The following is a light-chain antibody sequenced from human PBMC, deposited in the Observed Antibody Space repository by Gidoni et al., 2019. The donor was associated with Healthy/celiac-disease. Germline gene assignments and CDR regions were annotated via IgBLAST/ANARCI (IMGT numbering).Light chain of an antibody. Sequence: DIQMTQSPSTLSASVGDRVTITCRASQSISSWLAWYQQKPGKAPKLLIYDAYSLESGVPSRFSGSGSGTEFTLTISSLQPDDFATYYCQQDNSYSPRFGQGTKVEIK. V-gene: IGKV1-5*01. J-gene: IGKJ1*01. CDR3: QQDNSYSPR. CDR1: QSISSW. CDR2: DAY.